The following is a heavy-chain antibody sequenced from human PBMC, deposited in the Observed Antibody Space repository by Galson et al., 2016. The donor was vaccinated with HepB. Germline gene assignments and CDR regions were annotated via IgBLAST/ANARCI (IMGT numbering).Heavy chain of an antibody. CDR3: ARGGNYAGS. V-gene: IGHV3-66*01. Sequence: SLRLSCAASGFTVSNNYMRWIRQAPGKGLEWVSFISSGGGTYYADSVRGRFTISRDNSKNTLYLQMNSLIAEDTAVYYCARGGNYAGSWGQGTLVTVSS. CDR2: ISSGGGT. CDR1: GFTVSNNY. D-gene: IGHD3-16*01. J-gene: IGHJ4*02.